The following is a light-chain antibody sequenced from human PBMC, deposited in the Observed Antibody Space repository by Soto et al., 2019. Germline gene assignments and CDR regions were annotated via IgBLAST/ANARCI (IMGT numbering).Light chain of an antibody. J-gene: IGLJ1*01. CDR3: CSYAGNSRT. Sequence: QSVLTQPASVSGSPGQSITISCTGSISDVGSYNLVSWYQLHPGKVPKVIIYEAIKRPSGVSSRFSGSNSPNAASLTISELQAEDEADYYCCSYAGNSRTFGSGTKVTVL. CDR2: EAI. CDR1: ISDVGSYNL. V-gene: IGLV2-23*01.